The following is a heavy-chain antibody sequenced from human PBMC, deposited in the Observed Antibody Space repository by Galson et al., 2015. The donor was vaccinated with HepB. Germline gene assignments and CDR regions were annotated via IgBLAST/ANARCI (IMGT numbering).Heavy chain of an antibody. V-gene: IGHV4-59*01. D-gene: IGHD7-27*01. CDR3: ARGRLGRGDYYGMDV. CDR2: IYYSGST. Sequence: SETLSLTCTVSGGSISSYYWSWIRQPPGKGLEWIGYIYYSGSTNYNPSLKSRVTISVDTSKNQFSLKLSSVTAADTAVYYCARGRLGRGDYYGMDVWGQGTAVTVSS. J-gene: IGHJ6*02. CDR1: GGSISSYY.